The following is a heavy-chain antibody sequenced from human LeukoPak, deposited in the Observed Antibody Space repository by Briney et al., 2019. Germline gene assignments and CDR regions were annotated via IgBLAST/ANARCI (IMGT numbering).Heavy chain of an antibody. J-gene: IGHJ3*01. CDR3: ARETEKQWQY. CDR1: GGSIRRSNYY. CDR2: IYYSGST. D-gene: IGHD6-19*01. V-gene: IGHV4-39*02. Sequence: PSETLSLTCTVSGGSIRRSNYYWGWIRQPPGKGLEWIGGIYYSGSTYYNPSLKSRVTISVDTSKNQFSLTLRSVTAADTAVYYCARETEKQWQYWGQGTMATVSS.